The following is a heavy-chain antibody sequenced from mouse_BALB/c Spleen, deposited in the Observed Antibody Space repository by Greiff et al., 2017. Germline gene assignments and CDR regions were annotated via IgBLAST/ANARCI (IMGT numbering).Heavy chain of an antibody. V-gene: IGHV1-80*01. CDR3: ARSGYDYEGAWYFDV. CDR1: GYAFSSYW. CDR2: IYPGDGDT. Sequence: QVQLKESGAELVRPGSSVKISCKASGYAFSSYWMNWVKQRPGQGLEWIGQIYPGDGDTNYNGKFKGKATLTADKSSSTAYMQLSSLTSEDSAVYFCARSGYDYEGAWYFDVWGAGTTVTVSS. D-gene: IGHD2-4*01. J-gene: IGHJ1*01.